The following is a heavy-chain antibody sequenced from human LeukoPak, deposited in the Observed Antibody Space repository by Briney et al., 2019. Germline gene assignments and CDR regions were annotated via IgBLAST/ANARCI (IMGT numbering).Heavy chain of an antibody. D-gene: IGHD3-22*01. CDR1: GGSISSGGYY. J-gene: IGHJ4*02. V-gene: IGHV4-61*08. CDR3: ARHGYDSSGYYSYILEY. CDR2: IYYSGST. Sequence: KPSQTLSLTCTVSGGSISSGGYYWSWIRQPPGRGLEWIGYIYYSGSTNYNPSLKSRVTISVDTSKNQFSLRLSSVTAADTAVYYCARHGYDSSGYYSYILEYWGQGTLVTVSS.